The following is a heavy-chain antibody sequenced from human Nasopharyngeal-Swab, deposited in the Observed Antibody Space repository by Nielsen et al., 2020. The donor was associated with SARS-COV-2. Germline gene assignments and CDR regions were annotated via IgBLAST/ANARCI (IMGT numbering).Heavy chain of an antibody. CDR1: GGTFSSYA. J-gene: IGHJ6*02. V-gene: IGHV1-69*13. CDR3: ASSLGPANYYYYGMDA. D-gene: IGHD2-2*01. Sequence: SVKVSCKASGGTFSSYAISWVRQAPGQGLEWMGGIIPIFGTANYAQKFQGRVTITADESTSTAYMELSSLRSEDTAVYYCASSLGPANYYYYGMDAWGQGTTVTVSS. CDR2: IIPIFGTA.